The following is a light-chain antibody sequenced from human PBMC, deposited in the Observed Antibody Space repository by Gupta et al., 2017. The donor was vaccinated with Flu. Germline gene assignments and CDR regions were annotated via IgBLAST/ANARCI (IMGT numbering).Light chain of an antibody. CDR1: QGISTY. CDR3: QQFMSFPRT. Sequence: DIQFTQSPSFLSATVGDRVTITCRASQGISTYLAWYQQKPGKAPKLLVYAASTMQSGVPSRFSGGGSGTEFTPTISSLQPEDCATYYCQQFMSFPRTFGQGTRLEIK. V-gene: IGKV1-9*01. CDR2: AAS. J-gene: IGKJ5*01.